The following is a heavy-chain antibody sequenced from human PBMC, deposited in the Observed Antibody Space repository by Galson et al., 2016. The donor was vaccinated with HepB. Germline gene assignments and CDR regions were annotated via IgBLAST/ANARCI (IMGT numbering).Heavy chain of an antibody. CDR3: ASGPPYGGPTGTNWFDP. CDR2: ISTNSTTI. Sequence: SLRLSCAASGFTFSRYSMNWVRQAPGKGLEWISYISTNSTTIYYADSVKGRFTISRDNAKNSLYLQINSLRDEDTAVYYCASGPPYGGPTGTNWFDPWGQGTLVTVSS. D-gene: IGHD4/OR15-4a*01. V-gene: IGHV3-48*02. J-gene: IGHJ5*02. CDR1: GFTFSRYS.